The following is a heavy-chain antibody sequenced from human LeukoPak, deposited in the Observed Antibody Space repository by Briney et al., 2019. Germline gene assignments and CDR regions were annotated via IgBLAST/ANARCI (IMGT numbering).Heavy chain of an antibody. J-gene: IGHJ4*02. D-gene: IGHD3-9*01. CDR1: GFNFGDYG. V-gene: IGHV3-20*04. CDR2: INWNGART. Sequence: PGGPLRLSCAVSGFNFGDYGMIWVRQAPGKGLEWVSGINWNGARTGYADSVKGRFTISRDNAKGSLHLQMNSLRAEDTALYYCASSSNYDILTAAKGGQRSLVT. CDR3: ASSSNYDILTAAK.